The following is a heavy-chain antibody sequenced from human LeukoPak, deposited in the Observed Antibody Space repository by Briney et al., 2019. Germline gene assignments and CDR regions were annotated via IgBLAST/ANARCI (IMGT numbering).Heavy chain of an antibody. V-gene: IGHV1-3*01. J-gene: IGHJ4*02. CDR3: ARGPRAAADDY. Sequence: ASVKVSCKASGYTFTNFAINWGRQVPGQRPEWVGWINAGNGNTKYSQKFQGRVIITRDTSASTAYMELSSLTSEDTAVYYCARGPRAAADDYWGQGTLVTVSS. D-gene: IGHD6-13*01. CDR1: GYTFTNFA. CDR2: INAGNGNT.